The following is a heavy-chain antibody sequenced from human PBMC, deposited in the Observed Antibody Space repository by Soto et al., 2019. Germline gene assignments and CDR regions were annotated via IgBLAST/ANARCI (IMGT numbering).Heavy chain of an antibody. Sequence: QVQLVESGGGVVQPGRSLRLSCAASGFTFSSYGMHWVRQAPGKGLEWVAVISYDGSNKYYADSVKGRFTISRDNSKNTLYLQMNSLSAEDTAVYYCAKGMDSGSYSGLDYWGQGTLVTVSS. V-gene: IGHV3-30*18. CDR1: GFTFSSYG. D-gene: IGHD1-26*01. CDR2: ISYDGSNK. J-gene: IGHJ4*02. CDR3: AKGMDSGSYSGLDY.